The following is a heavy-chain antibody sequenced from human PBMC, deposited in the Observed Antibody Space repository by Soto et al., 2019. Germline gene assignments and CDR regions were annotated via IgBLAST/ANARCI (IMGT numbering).Heavy chain of an antibody. CDR3: AKKLGPSAFDL. J-gene: IGHJ2*01. CDR2: IIPVLDLS. Sequence: QVQLVQSGAEVKKPGSSVKVSCKASGGTFTDYTITWVRQAPGQGLEWMGRIIPVLDLSNYAQKFQGRVTITADESTTTSYMELSGLTSEDTAVYYCAKKLGPSAFDLWGRGTLVTVSS. V-gene: IGHV1-69*02. D-gene: IGHD1-26*01. CDR1: GGTFTDYT.